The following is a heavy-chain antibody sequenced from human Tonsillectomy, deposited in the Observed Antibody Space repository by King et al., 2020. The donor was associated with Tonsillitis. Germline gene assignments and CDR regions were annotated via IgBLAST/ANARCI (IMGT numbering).Heavy chain of an antibody. CDR3: ACLPLDRAAAALGRAHYYDGMDV. V-gene: IGHV3-7*01. Sequence: VQLVESGGGLVQPGGSLRLSCAASGFTFSSYWMSWVRQAPGKGLEWVANIKQDGSEKYYVDSVKGRFTISRDNAKNSLYLQMNSLRAEDTAVYYCACLPLDRAAAALGRAHYYDGMDVWGQGTTVTVSS. CDR1: GFTFSSYW. D-gene: IGHD6-13*01. J-gene: IGHJ6*02. CDR2: IKQDGSEK.